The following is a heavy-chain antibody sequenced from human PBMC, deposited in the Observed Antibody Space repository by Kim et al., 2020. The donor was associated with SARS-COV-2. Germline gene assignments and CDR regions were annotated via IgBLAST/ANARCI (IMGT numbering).Heavy chain of an antibody. CDR3: ARGFGEQKKKSDAFDI. J-gene: IGHJ3*02. Sequence: GGSLRLSCAASGFTFSSYWMSWVRQAPGKGLEWVANIKQDGSEKYYVDSVKGRFTISRDNAKNSLYLQMNSLRAEDTAVYYCARGFGEQKKKSDAFDIWGQGTMVTVSS. CDR2: IKQDGSEK. D-gene: IGHD3-10*01. V-gene: IGHV3-7*01. CDR1: GFTFSSYW.